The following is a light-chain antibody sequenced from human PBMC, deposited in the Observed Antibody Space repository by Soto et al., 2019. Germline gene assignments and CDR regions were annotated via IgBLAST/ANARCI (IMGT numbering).Light chain of an antibody. J-gene: IGLJ2*01. V-gene: IGLV2-14*01. CDR2: DVS. CDR3: TSYPSTSTLV. Sequence: QSALTQPASVSGSPGQSSTISCTGTSSDVGGYNYVSWYQQHPGKAPKLMIYDVSNRPSGVSNRFSGSKSGNTASLTISGLRAEDEADYYCTSYPSTSTLVFGGGTKLTVL. CDR1: SSDVGGYNY.